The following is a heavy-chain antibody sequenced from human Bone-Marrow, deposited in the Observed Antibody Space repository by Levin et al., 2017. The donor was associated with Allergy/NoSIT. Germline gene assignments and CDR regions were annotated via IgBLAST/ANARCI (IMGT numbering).Heavy chain of an antibody. Sequence: GESLKISCAASGFTFSTYAMSWVRQGRGKGLEWVSAIRGGGGGKWFADSVRGGFTISGENSRNTLYLKMTSLRAEDPAVYFCVKEVIGKSFADYWGQGTPVTVSS. CDR1: GFTFSTYA. J-gene: IGHJ4*02. V-gene: IGHV3-23*01. CDR2: IRGGGGGK. D-gene: IGHD2-21*01. CDR3: VKEVIGKSFADY.